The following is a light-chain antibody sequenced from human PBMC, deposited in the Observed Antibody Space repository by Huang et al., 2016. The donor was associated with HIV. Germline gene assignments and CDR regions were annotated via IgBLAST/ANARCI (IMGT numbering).Light chain of an antibody. CDR3: QQYYSWPRT. CDR1: QDIADE. V-gene: IGKV3-15*01. J-gene: IGKJ1*01. CDR2: GPS. Sequence: EILMTQSPDTRSASPGEKVTLSCRASQDIADEVAWFQQKPGQPPRLRMYGPSTRAAGVPARFTGGGSGAGYTLSINGLQSEDFAVYYCQQYYSWPRTFGQGTRVEVK.